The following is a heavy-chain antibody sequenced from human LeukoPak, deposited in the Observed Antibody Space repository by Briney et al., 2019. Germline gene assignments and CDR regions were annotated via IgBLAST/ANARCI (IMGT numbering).Heavy chain of an antibody. D-gene: IGHD2-2*01. CDR1: GGSISSHY. CDR3: ARGYCSSTICFQYFHH. Sequence: PSETLSLTCTVSGGSISSHYWSWIRQPPGKGLEWIGYIYYSGSTNYNPSLKSRVTISVDTSKNQFSLKLSSVTAADTAVYYCARGYCSSTICFQYFHHWGQGTLVTVSS. J-gene: IGHJ1*01. CDR2: IYYSGST. V-gene: IGHV4-59*11.